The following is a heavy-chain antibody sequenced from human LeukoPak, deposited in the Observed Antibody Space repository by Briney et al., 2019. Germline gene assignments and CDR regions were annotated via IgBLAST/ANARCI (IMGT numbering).Heavy chain of an antibody. CDR2: ISSSSSYI. J-gene: IGHJ3*02. V-gene: IGHV3-21*01. CDR3: ARVPVLRYFDWPGDAFDI. D-gene: IGHD3-9*01. CDR1: GFTFSSYS. Sequence: GGSLRLSCAASGFTFSSYSMNWVRQAPGKGLEWVSSISSSSSYIYYADSVKGRFTISGDNAKNSLYLQMNSLRAEDTAVYYCARVPVLRYFDWPGDAFDIWGQGTMVTVSS.